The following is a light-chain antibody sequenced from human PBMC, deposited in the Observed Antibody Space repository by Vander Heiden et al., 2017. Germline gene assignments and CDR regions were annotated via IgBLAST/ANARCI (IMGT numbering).Light chain of an antibody. CDR3: QTWCSGIVV. Sequence: LVGTQSPSASASRGAAVTRTCTLNSRHDNYAIAWHQQQPAKGPRYLMNVNSDGIHRKGDGIPDCFAASTSVADLYLIISSLKAEDAADYYCQTWCSGIVVFGGGTKLTVL. J-gene: IGLJ2*01. CDR1: SRHDNYA. V-gene: IGLV4-69*01. CDR2: VNSDGIH.